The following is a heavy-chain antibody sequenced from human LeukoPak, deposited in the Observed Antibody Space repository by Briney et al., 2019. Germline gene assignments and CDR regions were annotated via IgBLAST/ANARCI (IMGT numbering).Heavy chain of an antibody. CDR3: ATLGEYYDSSGYYYN. J-gene: IGHJ4*02. D-gene: IGHD3-22*01. Sequence: SETLSLTCTVSGGSISGYYWSWIRQPPGKGLEWIGEINHSGSTYYNPSLKSRVTISVDSSKNQFSLKLTSVTAADTAVYYCATLGEYYDSSGYYYNWGQGTLVTVSS. V-gene: IGHV4-34*01. CDR2: INHSGST. CDR1: GGSISGYY.